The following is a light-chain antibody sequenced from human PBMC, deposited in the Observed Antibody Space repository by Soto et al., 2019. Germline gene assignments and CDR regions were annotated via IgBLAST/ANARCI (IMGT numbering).Light chain of an antibody. CDR2: GAS. V-gene: IGKV3-20*01. CDR3: QQSYGTPFS. Sequence: EIVLTQSPGTLSLSPGERATLSCRASQSVSSSYLAWYQQKPGQAPRLLIYGASSRATGIPDRFSGSGSGTDFTLTISSLQPEDSATYYCQQSYGTPFSFGPGTKADI. CDR1: QSVSSSY. J-gene: IGKJ3*01.